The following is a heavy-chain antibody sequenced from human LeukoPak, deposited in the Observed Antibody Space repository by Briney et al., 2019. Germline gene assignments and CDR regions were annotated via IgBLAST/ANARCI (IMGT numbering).Heavy chain of an antibody. J-gene: IGHJ4*02. CDR2: ISGSGGST. CDR1: GFTFSSYA. Sequence: GGSLRLSCAASGFTFSSYATSWVRQAPGKGLEWVSAISGSGGSTYYADSVKGRFTISRDNSKNTLYLQMNSLRAEDTAVYYCAKCPLLWFGEFFDYWGQGTLVTVSS. V-gene: IGHV3-23*01. D-gene: IGHD3-10*01. CDR3: AKCPLLWFGEFFDY.